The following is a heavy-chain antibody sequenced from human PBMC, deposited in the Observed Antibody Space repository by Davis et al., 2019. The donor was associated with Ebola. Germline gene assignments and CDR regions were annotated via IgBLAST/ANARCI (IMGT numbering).Heavy chain of an antibody. J-gene: IGHJ5*02. D-gene: IGHD1-26*01. CDR3: ARTNRVGAHRGWFDP. CDR2: IWYDGSNK. Sequence: PGGSLRLSCAASGFTFSDYYMSWIRQAPGKGLEWVAVIWYDGSNKYYADSVKGRFTISRDNSKNTLYLQMNSLRAEDTAVYYCARTNRVGAHRGWFDPWGQGTLVTVSS. V-gene: IGHV3-33*08. CDR1: GFTFSDYY.